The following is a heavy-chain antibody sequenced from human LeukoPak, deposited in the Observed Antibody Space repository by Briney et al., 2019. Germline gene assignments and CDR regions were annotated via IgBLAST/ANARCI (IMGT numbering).Heavy chain of an antibody. Sequence: GGSLRLSCAASGLTFSVFWMSWSPQAPGKGLEWVANIKQDGSEKYYVDSVKGRFTISRDNDNNSMYLQINSLRAEDTAVYYCARYHGGYFAYWGQGTLVTVSS. D-gene: IGHD2-15*01. CDR2: IKQDGSEK. CDR3: ARYHGGYFAY. CDR1: GLTFSVFW. J-gene: IGHJ4*02. V-gene: IGHV3-7*01.